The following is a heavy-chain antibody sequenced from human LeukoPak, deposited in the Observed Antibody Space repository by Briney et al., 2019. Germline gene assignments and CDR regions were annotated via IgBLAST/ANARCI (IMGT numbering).Heavy chain of an antibody. J-gene: IGHJ5*02. D-gene: IGHD2-2*02. CDR1: GGTFISYA. V-gene: IGHV1-69*05. Sequence: SVKVSCKASGGTFISYAISWVRQAPGQGLEWMGGIIPIFGTANYAQKFQGRVTITTDESTSSAYMELSSLRSEDTAVYYCASSPGGLRYCSSTSCYTRFDPWGQGTLVTVSS. CDR3: ASSPGGLRYCSSTSCYTRFDP. CDR2: IIPIFGTA.